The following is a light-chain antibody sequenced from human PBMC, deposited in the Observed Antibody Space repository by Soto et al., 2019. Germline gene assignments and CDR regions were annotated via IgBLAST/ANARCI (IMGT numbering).Light chain of an antibody. CDR1: STDVGGYDF. V-gene: IGLV2-14*01. CDR2: EVS. CDR3: SSYRSGTTVV. J-gene: IGLJ1*01. Sequence: QSALTQPASVSGSPGQSISISCTGNSTDVGGYDFVSWYKHQPGTAPKLLISEVSKRPSGVSDRFSGSKSGDTASLTISGLHAEEEADYYCSSYRSGTTVVFGSGTKVTVL.